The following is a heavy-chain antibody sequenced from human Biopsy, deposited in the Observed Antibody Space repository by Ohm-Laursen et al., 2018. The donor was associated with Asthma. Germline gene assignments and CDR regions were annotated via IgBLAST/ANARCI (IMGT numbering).Heavy chain of an antibody. V-gene: IGHV3-7*01. Sequence: SLRLSCAASGFTFGDYCMSWVRQVPGKGLEWVANIKHDGTEKNHVDSLKGRFTISRDNAKNSLYLQMNSLRAEDTAVYYCAGTFHFWSPYHAEHYQLWGQGTLVTVPS. D-gene: IGHD3-3*02. J-gene: IGHJ1*01. CDR1: GFTFGDYC. CDR2: IKHDGTEK. CDR3: AGTFHFWSPYHAEHYQL.